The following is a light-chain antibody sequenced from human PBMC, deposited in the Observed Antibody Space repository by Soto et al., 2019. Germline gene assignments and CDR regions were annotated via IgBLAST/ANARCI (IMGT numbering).Light chain of an antibody. CDR2: EVN. V-gene: IGLV2-14*01. J-gene: IGLJ3*02. CDR3: SSYTNIGTWV. Sequence: QSVLTQPASVSGSPGQSITISCTGTSSDVGDRNYVSWYQQYPGKAPKLMIYEVNNRPSGVSNRFSGSKSGNTASLTISGLQAEDEADYYCSSYTNIGTWVFGGGTKLTVL. CDR1: SSDVGDRNY.